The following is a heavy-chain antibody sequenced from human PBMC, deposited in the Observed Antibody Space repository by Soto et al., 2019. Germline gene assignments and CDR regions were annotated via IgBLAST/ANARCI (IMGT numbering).Heavy chain of an antibody. V-gene: IGHV1-69*06. CDR1: GGTFSSYA. J-gene: IGHJ6*02. CDR2: IIPIFGTA. CDR3: ARAEYGDYVWGYYYYGMDV. D-gene: IGHD4-17*01. Sequence: QVQLAQSGAEVKKPGSSVKVSCKASGGTFSSYAISWVRQAPGQGLEWMGGIIPIFGTANYAQKFQGRVTITADKSTSTAYMELSSLRSEDTAVYYCARAEYGDYVWGYYYYGMDVWGQGTTVTVSS.